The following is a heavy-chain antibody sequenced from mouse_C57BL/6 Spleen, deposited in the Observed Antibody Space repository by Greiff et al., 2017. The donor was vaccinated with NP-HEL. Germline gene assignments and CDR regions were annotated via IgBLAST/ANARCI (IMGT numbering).Heavy chain of an antibody. D-gene: IGHD2-3*01. Sequence: VQLKQSGPGLVKPSQSLSLTCSVTGYSITSGYYWNWIRQFPGNKLEWMGYISYDGSNNYNPSLKNRISITRDTSKNQFFLKLNSVTTEDTATYYCAGGDGYYATWFAYWGQGTLVTVSA. CDR2: ISYDGSN. J-gene: IGHJ3*01. V-gene: IGHV3-6*01. CDR3: AGGDGYYATWFAY. CDR1: GYSITSGYY.